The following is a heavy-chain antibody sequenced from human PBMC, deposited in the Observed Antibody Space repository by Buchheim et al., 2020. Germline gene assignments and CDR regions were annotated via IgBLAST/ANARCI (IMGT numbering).Heavy chain of an antibody. CDR3: ARERLGGYDFDY. J-gene: IGHJ4*02. CDR2: ISVGGGST. D-gene: IGHD5-12*01. Sequence: EVQLLESGGGLVQPGGSLRLSCAASGFTFSSYAMSWVRQAPGKGLEWVSGISVGGGSTYYADSVKGRFTISRDNSKNTLHLQMNSLRVEDTALYYCARERLGGYDFDYWGQGT. V-gene: IGHV3-23*01. CDR1: GFTFSSYA.